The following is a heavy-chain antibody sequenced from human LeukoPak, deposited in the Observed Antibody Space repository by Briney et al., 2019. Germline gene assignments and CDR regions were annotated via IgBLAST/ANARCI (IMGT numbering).Heavy chain of an antibody. CDR1: GGSFSGYY. V-gene: IGHV4-34*01. CDR3: ARVSLITVPDY. D-gene: IGHD3-16*01. CDR2: INHSGST. Sequence: PSETLSLTCAVYGGSFSGYYWSWIRQPPGKGLEWIGEINHSGSTNYNPSLKSRVTISVDTSKNQFSLKLSSVTAADTAAYYCARVSLITVPDYWGQGTLVTVSS. J-gene: IGHJ4*02.